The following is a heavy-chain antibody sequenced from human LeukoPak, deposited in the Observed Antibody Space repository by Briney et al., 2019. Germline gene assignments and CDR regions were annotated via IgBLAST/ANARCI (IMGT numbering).Heavy chain of an antibody. CDR3: AREILGYCSGGSCYFSPPFDY. J-gene: IGHJ4*02. V-gene: IGHV3-30*04. Sequence: GGSLRLSCAASGFTFSSYAMHWVRQAQGKGLEWVAVISHDGSNKYYEDSVKGRFTISRDNSKNTLYLQMNSLRAEDTAVYYCAREILGYCSGGSCYFSPPFDYWGQGTLVTVSS. CDR1: GFTFSSYA. D-gene: IGHD2-15*01. CDR2: ISHDGSNK.